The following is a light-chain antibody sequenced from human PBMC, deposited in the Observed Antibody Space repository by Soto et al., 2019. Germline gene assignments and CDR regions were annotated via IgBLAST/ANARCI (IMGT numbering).Light chain of an antibody. CDR3: AAWDDSLNGVV. Sequence: QSVLTQPPSASGTPGQRVTISCSGSSSNIGSNTVNWVQQLPGTAPKLLIFSNNQRPSGAPDRFSGSKYGTSASLAISGLQSEDEADYYCAAWDDSLNGVVFGGGTKVTVL. CDR1: SSNIGSNT. V-gene: IGLV1-44*01. CDR2: SNN. J-gene: IGLJ2*01.